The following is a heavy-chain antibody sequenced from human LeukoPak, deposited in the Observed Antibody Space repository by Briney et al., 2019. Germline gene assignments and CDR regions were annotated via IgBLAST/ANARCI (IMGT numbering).Heavy chain of an antibody. CDR1: GFTFISYA. CDR3: AKDRSGSPYYFDY. J-gene: IGHJ4*02. D-gene: IGHD1-26*01. V-gene: IGHV3-30*04. Sequence: GGSLRLSCAASGFTFISYAIHWVRQAPGKGLEWVAVISFHGTDSFYADSVKGRFTISRDNSKNTLYLQMNSLRAEDTAVYYCAKDRSGSPYYFDYWGQGTLVTVSS. CDR2: ISFHGTDS.